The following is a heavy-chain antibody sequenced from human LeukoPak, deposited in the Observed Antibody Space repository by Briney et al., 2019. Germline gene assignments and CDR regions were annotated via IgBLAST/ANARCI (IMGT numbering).Heavy chain of an antibody. D-gene: IGHD5-18*01. V-gene: IGHV1-2*02. J-gene: IGHJ4*02. CDR3: ARDDSFQFDS. CDR2: INPNTAVI. Sequence: EASVKVPCKASGYTFTAYYMHWVRQAPGRGLEWMGWINPNTAVINYAPKFQGRVTMTRATSISTAYMELSSLTSDDTAVYYCARDDSFQFDSWGQGTLVTVSS. CDR1: GYTFTAYY.